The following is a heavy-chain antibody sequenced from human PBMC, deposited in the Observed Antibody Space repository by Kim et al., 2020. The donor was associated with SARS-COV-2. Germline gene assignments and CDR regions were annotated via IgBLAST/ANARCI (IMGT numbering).Heavy chain of an antibody. J-gene: IGHJ3*02. D-gene: IGHD2-2*01. V-gene: IGHV4-59*01. Sequence: NYTPSLKRRVTISVDTTKNQFSLKLSSVTAADTAVYYCARVVPASDAFDIWGQGTMVTVSS. CDR3: ARVVPASDAFDI.